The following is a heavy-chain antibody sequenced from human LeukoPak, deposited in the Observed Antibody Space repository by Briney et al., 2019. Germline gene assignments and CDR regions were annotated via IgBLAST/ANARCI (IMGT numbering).Heavy chain of an antibody. Sequence: SVKVSCKASGGTFGSYAISWLRQAPGQGLEWMGGIIPIFGTANCVQKFQGRVTITADESTSTAHMELSSLRSEDTAVYYCARGTALTQGHRYYYYGMDVWGQGTTVTVSS. CDR1: GGTFGSYA. D-gene: IGHD1-14*01. J-gene: IGHJ6*02. CDR2: IIPIFGTA. V-gene: IGHV1-69*13. CDR3: ARGTALTQGHRYYYYGMDV.